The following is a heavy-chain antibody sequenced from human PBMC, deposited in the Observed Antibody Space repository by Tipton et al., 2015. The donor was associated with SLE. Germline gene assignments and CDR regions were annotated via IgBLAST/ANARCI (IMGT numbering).Heavy chain of an antibody. J-gene: IGHJ1*01. CDR2: ISPHNSAS. Sequence: QLVQSGPEVKKPGAAVTVSCKASGYDFSGYWIHWVRQAPGQGPEWMGRISPHNSASDYAQKFQGRVSITRDMSTAYMELTSLQSHDTAVYYCLRGGHGSGHHWGLGTLVPVSS. V-gene: IGHV1-2*06. CDR3: LRGGHGSGHH. CDR1: GYDFSGYW. D-gene: IGHD3-3*01.